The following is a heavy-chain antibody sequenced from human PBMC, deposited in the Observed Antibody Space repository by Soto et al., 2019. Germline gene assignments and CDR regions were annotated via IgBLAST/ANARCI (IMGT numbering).Heavy chain of an antibody. CDR3: ARGSDYNFWSDNLFDH. CDR2: INPSGGST. D-gene: IGHD3-3*01. CDR1: GYTFTSYY. J-gene: IGHJ5*02. V-gene: IGHV1-46*01. Sequence: XSVKVSCNASGYTFTSYYMRLVRQAPGQGLEWMGIINPSGGSTSYAQKFQGRVTMTRDTSTSTVYMELSSLRSEDTAVYYCARGSDYNFWSDNLFDHWGQGTLVTVSS.